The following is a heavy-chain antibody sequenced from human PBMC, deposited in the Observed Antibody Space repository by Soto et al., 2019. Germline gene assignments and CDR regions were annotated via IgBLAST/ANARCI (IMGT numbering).Heavy chain of an antibody. CDR2: ISGSDDST. J-gene: IGHJ4*02. CDR1: GFTFSSYA. V-gene: IGHV3-23*01. CDR3: AKRSSSFTFDY. D-gene: IGHD6-6*01. Sequence: EVQLLESGGGLVQPGESLRLSCAASGFTFSSYAMSWVRQAPGKGLEWVSVISGSDDSTYYADSVKCRVTISRDNSKNTLYLQMNSLRAEDTAVYYCAKRSSSFTFDYWGQGPLVTVAS.